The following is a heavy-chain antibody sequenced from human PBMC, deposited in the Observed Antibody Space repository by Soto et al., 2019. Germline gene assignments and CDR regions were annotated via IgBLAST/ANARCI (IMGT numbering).Heavy chain of an antibody. CDR2: VFYTGFT. V-gene: IGHV4-39*01. D-gene: IGHD1-20*01. CDR1: GASISRSYYY. J-gene: IGHJ4*02. Sequence: PSESLSLTCAVSGASISRSYYYWACLRPSPGKGPEWIGSVFYTGFTSYNPSLESRVSVSVDTPKSQFSLKLSALPAADAVVYYWATSQKGYNWNYFDHWGQGALVTVSS. CDR3: ATSQKGYNWNYFDH.